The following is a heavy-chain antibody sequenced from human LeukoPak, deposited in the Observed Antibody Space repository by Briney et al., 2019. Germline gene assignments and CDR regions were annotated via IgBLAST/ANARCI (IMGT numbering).Heavy chain of an antibody. J-gene: IGHJ3*02. CDR3: SRTRISGIDGFDI. CDR1: GFTFSDYD. CDR2: IRSKRYGGTT. V-gene: IGHV3-49*03. Sequence: GGALRLSCTASGFTFSDYDVNWFRQAPGKGLEWVAFIRSKRYGGTTQYAASVKGRFSISRDDSTSIVYLQMNSLKTEDTALYYCSRTRISGIDGFDIWGQGTMVTASS. D-gene: IGHD2-15*01.